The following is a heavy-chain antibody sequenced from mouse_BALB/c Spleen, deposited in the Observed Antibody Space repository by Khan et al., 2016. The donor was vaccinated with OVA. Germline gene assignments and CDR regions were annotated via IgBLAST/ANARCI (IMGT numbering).Heavy chain of an antibody. D-gene: IGHD2-4*01. J-gene: IGHJ1*01. V-gene: IGHV5-17*02. CDR1: GFTFSGFG. CDR2: ISFGSATI. CDR3: SRSLITTWYLDV. Sequence: EVELVESGGGLVQPGGSRKLSCAASGFTFSGFGMHWVRQAPEKGLEWVAYISFGSATIYYADTVKGRFTISRDTPKNTLFLQMTSRRSEDTAIYYCSRSLITTWYLDVWGAGTTVTVSS.